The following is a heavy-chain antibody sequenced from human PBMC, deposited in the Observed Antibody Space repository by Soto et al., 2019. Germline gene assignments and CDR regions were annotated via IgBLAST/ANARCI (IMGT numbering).Heavy chain of an antibody. D-gene: IGHD3-16*01. J-gene: IGHJ6*02. CDR2: ISGSGGRT. CDR1: GLTFRTFA. V-gene: IGHV3-23*01. Sequence: VQLLESGGRSVKPGGSLRLSCAAAGLTFRTFAMNWVRQAPGKGLEWVSGISGSGGRTYYSDSVKGRFTLSRDNSENTLYLQMNSLRPEDTAVYYCAKGGLGDYYYFAMDVWGQGTTVTVSS. CDR3: AKGGLGDYYYFAMDV.